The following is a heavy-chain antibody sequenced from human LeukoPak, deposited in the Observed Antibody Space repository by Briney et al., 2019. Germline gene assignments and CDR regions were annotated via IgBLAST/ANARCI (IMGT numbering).Heavy chain of an antibody. CDR3: ARRHGYDFDY. Sequence: VRCLRLSCAASGSTFSSDGMEWVRQAPGKGLEWVAVIWYDGTNKYYADSVKGRFTISRDNSKNTLYLQMNSLSAEDTAVYYCARRHGYDFDYWGQGTLVTVSS. D-gene: IGHD5-24*01. V-gene: IGHV3-33*01. CDR1: GSTFSSDG. CDR2: IWYDGTNK. J-gene: IGHJ4*02.